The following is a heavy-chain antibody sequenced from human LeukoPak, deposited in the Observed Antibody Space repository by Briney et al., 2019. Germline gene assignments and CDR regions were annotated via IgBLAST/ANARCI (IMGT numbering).Heavy chain of an antibody. V-gene: IGHV2-5*01. D-gene: IGHD4-23*01. CDR3: AHATIPRWRGPLPFFDP. CDR1: GFSLSTSGVG. Sequence: SGPTLVKPTQTLTLTCTFSGFSLSTSGVGVGWIRQPPGKALEWLALIYWNDDKRYSPSLKSRLTITKDTSKNQVVLTMTNMDPVDTATYYCAHATIPRWRGPLPFFDPWGQGTLVTVSS. J-gene: IGHJ5*02. CDR2: IYWNDDK.